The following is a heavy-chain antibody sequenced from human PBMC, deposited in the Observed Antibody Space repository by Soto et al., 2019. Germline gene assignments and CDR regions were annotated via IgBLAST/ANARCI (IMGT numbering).Heavy chain of an antibody. V-gene: IGHV1-69*06. CDR1: GGTFSSYA. J-gene: IGHJ6*02. Sequence: SVKVSCKASGGTFSSYAISWVRQAPGQGLEWMGGIIPIFGTANYAQKFQGRVTITADKSTSTAYMELSSLRSEDTAVYYCARDHRLSDVHFYYYYGMDVWGQGTTVTVSS. CDR2: IIPIFGTA. D-gene: IGHD3-3*02. CDR3: ARDHRLSDVHFYYYYGMDV.